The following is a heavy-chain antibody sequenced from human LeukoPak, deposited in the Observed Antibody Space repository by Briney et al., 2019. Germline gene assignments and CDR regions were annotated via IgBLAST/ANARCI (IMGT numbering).Heavy chain of an antibody. CDR1: GLTFSSYE. J-gene: IGHJ4*02. V-gene: IGHV3-48*03. CDR2: ISSSSRSI. D-gene: IGHD2-15*01. Sequence: PGGSLRLSCAASGLTFSSYEMNWVRQAPGKGLEWVSYISSSSRSIYYADSVKGRFTISRDDAKKSLYLQMNSLRADDTAVYYCARGPDIVVVLAALDYWGQGTLVTVSS. CDR3: ARGPDIVVVLAALDY.